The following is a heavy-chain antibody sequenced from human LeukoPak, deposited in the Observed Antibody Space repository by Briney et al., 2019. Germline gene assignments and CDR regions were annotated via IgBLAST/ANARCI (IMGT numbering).Heavy chain of an antibody. CDR3: ARGGGLLRFEPFDY. CDR1: GYTFTSYD. CDR2: ISANGGST. V-gene: IGHV1-8*01. D-gene: IGHD3-3*01. Sequence: ASVKVSCTASGYTFTSYDMNWVREATGQGLEWKAWISANGGSTGYAQQVQGRVTMTRNTSISTAYMEMSSLRSEDTAVYYCARGGGLLRFEPFDYWGQGTLVTVS. J-gene: IGHJ4*02.